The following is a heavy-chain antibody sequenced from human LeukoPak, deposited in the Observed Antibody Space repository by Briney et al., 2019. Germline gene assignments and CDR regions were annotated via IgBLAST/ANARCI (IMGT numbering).Heavy chain of an antibody. Sequence: LPGGSLRLSCAASGFTFSSYAMSWVRQAPGKGLEWVGFVRSKAYGGTTEYAASVKGRFTISRDDSKSIAYLQMNSMKTEDTAVYYCTRVAYDSYFDYWGQGTLVTVSS. CDR3: TRVAYDSYFDY. V-gene: IGHV3-49*04. J-gene: IGHJ4*02. CDR1: GFTFSSYA. D-gene: IGHD3-3*01. CDR2: VRSKAYGGTT.